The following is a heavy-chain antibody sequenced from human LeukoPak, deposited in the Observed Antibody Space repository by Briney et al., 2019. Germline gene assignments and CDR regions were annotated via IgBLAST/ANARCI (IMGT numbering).Heavy chain of an antibody. J-gene: IGHJ4*02. CDR1: GGSISSSSYY. V-gene: IGHV4-39*01. D-gene: IGHD2/OR15-2a*01. CDR3: ARQRLIGDFDY. CDR2: IYYSGST. Sequence: SATLSLTCTVSGGSISSSSYYWGWIRQPPGKGLEWIGSIYYSGSTYYNPSLKSRVTISVDTSKNQFSLKLSSVTAADTAVYYCARQRLIGDFDYWGQGTLVTVSS.